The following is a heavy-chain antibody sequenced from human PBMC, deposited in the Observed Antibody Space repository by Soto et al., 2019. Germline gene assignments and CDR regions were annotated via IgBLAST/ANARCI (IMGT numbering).Heavy chain of an antibody. V-gene: IGHV3-23*01. CDR3: ALDFDYNYRCDAFDI. Sequence: EVQLLESGGGSVQPGGSLRLSCAASGFTFSSYAMSWVRQAPGKGLEWVSGISGSGGSTYYVDSVKGRFPISRDNSKNQPDLQMNSLRSEDTAVYYCALDFDYNYRCDAFDIWVQGTMVTVSS. D-gene: IGHD1-1*01. CDR2: ISGSGGST. J-gene: IGHJ3*02. CDR1: GFTFSSYA.